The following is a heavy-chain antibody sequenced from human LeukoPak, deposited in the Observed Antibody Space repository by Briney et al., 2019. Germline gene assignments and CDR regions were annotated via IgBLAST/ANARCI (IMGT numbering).Heavy chain of an antibody. CDR2: IRSKANSYAT. V-gene: IGHV3-73*01. CDR1: GFTFSGSA. D-gene: IGHD5-24*01. J-gene: IGHJ4*02. CDR3: TVRGYNTLDFDY. Sequence: PGGSLRLSCAASGFTFSGSAMHWVRQASGKGLEWVGRIRSKANSYATAYAASVKGRFTISRDDSKNTAYLQMNSLKTEDTAVYYCTVRGYNTLDFDYWGQGTLVTVSS.